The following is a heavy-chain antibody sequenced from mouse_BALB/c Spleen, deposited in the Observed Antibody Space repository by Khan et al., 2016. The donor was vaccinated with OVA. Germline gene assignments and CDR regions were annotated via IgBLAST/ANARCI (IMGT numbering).Heavy chain of an antibody. CDR3: AGPAYDGDYDY. Sequence: QVQLQQSGPELVRPGVSVKISCKGSGYTFTDYAMPWVKQSLAKSLEWIGLIIPYSGNTNYNKKFKGKATLTVEKSSSTAYMDLARLTSEDSAIYCCAGPAYDGDYDYWGQGTTLTVSS. J-gene: IGHJ2*01. D-gene: IGHD2-3*01. V-gene: IGHV1S137*01. CDR1: GYTFTDYA. CDR2: IIPYSGNT.